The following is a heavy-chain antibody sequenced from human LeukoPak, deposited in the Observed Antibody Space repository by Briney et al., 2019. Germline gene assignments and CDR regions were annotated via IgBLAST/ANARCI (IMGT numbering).Heavy chain of an antibody. Sequence: GGSLRLSCAASGFTFSSYGMHWVRQAPGKGLEWVAVISYDGSNKYYADSVKGRFTISRDNSKNTLYLQMNSLRAEDTAVYYCAKDHPYGDYLRAMNWFDPRGQGIRVTVSS. J-gene: IGHJ5*02. V-gene: IGHV3-30*18. D-gene: IGHD4-17*01. CDR1: GFTFSSYG. CDR2: ISYDGSNK. CDR3: AKDHPYGDYLRAMNWFDP.